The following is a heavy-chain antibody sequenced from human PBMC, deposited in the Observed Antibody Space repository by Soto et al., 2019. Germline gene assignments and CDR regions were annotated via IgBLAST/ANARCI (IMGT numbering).Heavy chain of an antibody. D-gene: IGHD2-8*01. J-gene: IGHJ4*02. CDR1: GISFDDYA. CDR2: INRDSGDI. Sequence: PGGSLRLSCVVSGISFDDYAMHWVRQVPGKGLEWVSGINRDSGDIGYADSVKGRFTISRDNAKNSLYLQMNSLKTEDTALYYCAKDTAPGFYDANGHLDYWGQGTPVTVSS. CDR3: AKDTAPGFYDANGHLDY. V-gene: IGHV3-9*01.